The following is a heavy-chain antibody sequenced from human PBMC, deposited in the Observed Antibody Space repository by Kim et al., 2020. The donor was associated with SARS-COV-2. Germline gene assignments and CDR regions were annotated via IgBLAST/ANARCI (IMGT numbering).Heavy chain of an antibody. J-gene: IGHJ4*02. CDR3: ARAPRWGEFDY. CDR1: LGSIGNYY. V-gene: IGHV4-59*01. CDR2: IYNSGAT. Sequence: SETLSLTCTISLGSIGNYYWNWIRQPPGKGLEWIGYIYNSGATNYNPSLKSRVTISLDTSKNQFSLKLGSVTAADTAFYYCARAPRWGEFDYWGQGVQVT. D-gene: IGHD3-10*01.